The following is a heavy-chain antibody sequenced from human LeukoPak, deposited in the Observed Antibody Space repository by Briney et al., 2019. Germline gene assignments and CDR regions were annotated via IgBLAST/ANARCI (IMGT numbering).Heavy chain of an antibody. V-gene: IGHV3-74*01. D-gene: IGHD2-2*01. Sequence: GGSLRLSCAASGFTFSSYWMHWVRQAPGKGLVRVSRINSDGSSTSYADSVKGRCSISRDNAKNTLYLQMNSLRAEDTAVYYCARSPVEVDGFDIWGQGTMVTVSS. CDR1: GFTFSSYW. CDR2: INSDGSST. CDR3: ARSPVEVDGFDI. J-gene: IGHJ3*02.